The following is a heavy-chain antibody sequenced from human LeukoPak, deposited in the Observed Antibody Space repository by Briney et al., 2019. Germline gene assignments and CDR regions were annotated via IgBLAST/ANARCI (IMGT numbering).Heavy chain of an antibody. J-gene: IGHJ4*02. CDR3: VREDTPATANY. CDR1: GFTLSTNA. Sequence: GGSLRLSCLTSGFTLSTNAMSWVRQAPGKGLEWISGISGSGASTYYADSVKGRFTISRDDSRNTLYLQMNSLRGDDTAVYYCVREDTPATANYWGQGTLVTISS. V-gene: IGHV3-23*01. CDR2: ISGSGAST. D-gene: IGHD2-21*02.